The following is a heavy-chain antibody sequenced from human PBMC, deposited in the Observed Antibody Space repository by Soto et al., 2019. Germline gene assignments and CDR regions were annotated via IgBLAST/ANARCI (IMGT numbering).Heavy chain of an antibody. V-gene: IGHV1-69*02. Sequence: QVQLVQSGAEVKKPGSSVKVSCKASGGTFSSYTISWVRQAPGQGLEWMGRIIPILGIANYAQKFQGRVTITADKSTSTAYMELSSLRSADTAVYYCARQAVAGTSAFDIWGQGTMVTVSS. CDR2: IIPILGIA. CDR1: GGTFSSYT. J-gene: IGHJ3*02. D-gene: IGHD6-19*01. CDR3: ARQAVAGTSAFDI.